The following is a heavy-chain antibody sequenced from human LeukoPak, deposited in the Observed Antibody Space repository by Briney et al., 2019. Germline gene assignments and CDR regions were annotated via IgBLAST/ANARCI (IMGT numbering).Heavy chain of an antibody. CDR2: IKQDGSEK. V-gene: IGHV3-7*01. CDR1: GFTFSSYW. Sequence: PGGSLRLSCAASGFTFSSYWMSWVRQAPGKRLEWVAHIKQDGSEKYYVDSVKGRFTISRDNAKNSLYLQMDSLRAEDTAVYYCVRRQGSYFDTSGYYYGWGQGTLVTVSS. CDR3: VRRQGSYFDTSGYYYG. D-gene: IGHD3-22*01. J-gene: IGHJ4*02.